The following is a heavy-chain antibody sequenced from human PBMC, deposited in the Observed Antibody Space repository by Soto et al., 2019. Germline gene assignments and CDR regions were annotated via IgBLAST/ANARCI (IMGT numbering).Heavy chain of an antibody. Sequence: ASVKLSCTESGYIFTSYYIHWVRQAPGQGLEWMGWINPFDGSRMFAQSFQGRVTMTRDTSTSTVYMEVSSLRSEDTAVYYCSRVDPGETSPFDHWGQGTLVTVSS. CDR3: SRVDPGETSPFDH. CDR2: INPFDGSR. D-gene: IGHD3-10*01. V-gene: IGHV1-46*03. J-gene: IGHJ4*02. CDR1: GYIFTSYY.